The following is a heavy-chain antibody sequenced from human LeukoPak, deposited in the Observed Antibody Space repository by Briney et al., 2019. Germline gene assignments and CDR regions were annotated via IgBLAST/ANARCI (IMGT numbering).Heavy chain of an antibody. CDR2: ITWDGGST. Sequence: GGTLRLSCAASGFTFDDYAMNWVRQRPGKGLEWVSLITWDGGSTYYADSVKGRFTICRDNSKDSLYLQMNSLRVDDTAFYYCVKDKYSDGFFDYWGHGTLVTVSS. D-gene: IGHD5-12*01. CDR3: VKDKYSDGFFDY. J-gene: IGHJ5*01. V-gene: IGHV3-43D*03. CDR1: GFTFDDYA.